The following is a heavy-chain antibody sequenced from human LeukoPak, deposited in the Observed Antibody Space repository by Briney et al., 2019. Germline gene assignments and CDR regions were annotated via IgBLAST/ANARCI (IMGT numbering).Heavy chain of an antibody. D-gene: IGHD6-19*01. V-gene: IGHV4-39*07. Sequence: ASETLSLTCTVSGGSISSSSYYWGWIRQPPGKGLEWIGSIFYSGSTYYNPSLKSRVTISEDTSKNQFSLNLTSVTAADTAVYYCARDSSGTLSGGGWFDPWGQGTLVTVSS. CDR3: ARDSSGTLSGGGWFDP. J-gene: IGHJ5*02. CDR2: IFYSGST. CDR1: GGSISSSSYY.